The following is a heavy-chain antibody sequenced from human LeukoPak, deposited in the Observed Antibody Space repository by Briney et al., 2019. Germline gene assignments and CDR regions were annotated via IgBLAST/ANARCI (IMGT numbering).Heavy chain of an antibody. CDR2: VYYSGRT. J-gene: IGHJ3*02. D-gene: IGHD2-21*02. Sequence: SETLSLTCTVSGGSTTGYYWTRIRQPPGKGLEWIGYVYYSGRTSYNASLKSRVTTSVDTSKNQFFLKLSSVTAADTAVYYCARHMSVTYDAFDIWGQGTMVTVSS. CDR1: GGSTTGYY. V-gene: IGHV4-59*08. CDR3: ARHMSVTYDAFDI.